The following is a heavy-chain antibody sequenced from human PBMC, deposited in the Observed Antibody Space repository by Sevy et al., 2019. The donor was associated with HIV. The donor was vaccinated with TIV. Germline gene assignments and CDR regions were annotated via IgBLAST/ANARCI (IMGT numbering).Heavy chain of an antibody. J-gene: IGHJ3*02. D-gene: IGHD6-19*01. CDR2: IDWDDDK. CDR3: ARTALAVAGNAFDI. Sequence: SRPTLVKSTQTLTLTCTFSGFSLNTSGMYVSWIRQPPGKALEWLALIDWDDDKYYTTSLKTRLTISKDTSKNQVVLTMTGMDPVDTATYYCARTALAVAGNAFDIWGQGTKVTVSS. V-gene: IGHV2-70*01. CDR1: GFSLNTSGMY.